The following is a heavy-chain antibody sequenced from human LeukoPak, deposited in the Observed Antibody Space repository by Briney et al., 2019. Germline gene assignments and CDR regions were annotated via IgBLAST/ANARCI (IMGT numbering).Heavy chain of an antibody. D-gene: IGHD6-19*01. J-gene: IGHJ4*02. Sequence: GGSLRPSCAASGFTFSSYGMHWVRQAPGKGLEWVAVISYDGSNKYYADSVKGRFTISRDNSKNTLYLQMNSLRAEDTAVYYCAKEGVAGTRIDYWGQGTLVTVSS. CDR1: GFTFSSYG. CDR3: AKEGVAGTRIDY. CDR2: ISYDGSNK. V-gene: IGHV3-30*18.